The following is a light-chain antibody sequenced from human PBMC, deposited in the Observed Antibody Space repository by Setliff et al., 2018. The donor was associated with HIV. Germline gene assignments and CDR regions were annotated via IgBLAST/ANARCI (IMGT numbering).Light chain of an antibody. CDR1: TSDVGGYNY. CDR2: EVK. V-gene: IGLV2-14*01. CDR3: SSYAITNTLP. Sequence: QSVLTQPASVSGSPGQSITISCTGTTSDVGGYNYVSWYQQHPGKAPKLTIYEVKNRPSGVSNRFSGSKSGNTASLTISGLQAEDEADYYCSSYAITNTLPFGTGTKGTV. J-gene: IGLJ1*01.